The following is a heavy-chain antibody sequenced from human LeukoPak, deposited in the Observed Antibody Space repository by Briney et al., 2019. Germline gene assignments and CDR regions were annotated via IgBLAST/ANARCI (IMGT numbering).Heavy chain of an antibody. CDR3: ARSYVGWGSLSAGVWEVD. J-gene: IGHJ4*02. V-gene: IGHV5-51*01. CDR2: IYPGDSDT. D-gene: IGHD3-16*01. CDR1: GYSFTSYW. Sequence: GESLKISCKGSGYSFTSYWIGWVRQMPGKGLEWMGIIYPGDSDTRYSPSFQGQVTISADKSISTAYLQWSSLKASDTAMYYCARSYVGWGSLSAGVWEVDWGQGTLVTVSS.